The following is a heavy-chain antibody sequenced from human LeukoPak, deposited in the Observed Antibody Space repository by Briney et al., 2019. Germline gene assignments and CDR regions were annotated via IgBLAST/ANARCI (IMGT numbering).Heavy chain of an antibody. CDR3: ATLNNDYGDYLESWFDP. CDR2: ISGSGGST. J-gene: IGHJ5*02. V-gene: IGHV3-23*01. D-gene: IGHD4-17*01. Sequence: QTGGSLRLSCAASGFTFSSYAMSWVRQAPGKGLEWVSAISGSGGSTYYADSVKGRFTISRDNSKNTLYLQMNSLRAEDTAVYYCATLNNDYGDYLESWFDPWGQGTLVTVSS. CDR1: GFTFSSYA.